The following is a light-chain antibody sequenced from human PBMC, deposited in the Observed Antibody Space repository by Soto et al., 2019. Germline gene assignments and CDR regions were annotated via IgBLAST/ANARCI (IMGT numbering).Light chain of an antibody. V-gene: IGKV3-20*01. CDR1: RSVSSSF. Sequence: EIVLTQSPGTLSLSPGERATLSCRASRSVSSSFLAWYQQKPGQAPRLLIYGASSRATGIPDRFSASGSGTDFTLTISRLEPEDFAVYYCQHYGTSTRMFRQGTKVEVQ. CDR3: QHYGTSTRM. J-gene: IGKJ1*01. CDR2: GAS.